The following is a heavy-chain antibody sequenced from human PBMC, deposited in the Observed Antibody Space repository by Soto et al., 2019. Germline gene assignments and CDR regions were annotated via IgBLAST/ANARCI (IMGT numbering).Heavy chain of an antibody. Sequence: SETLSLTCTVSGGSISSSSYYWGWIRQPPGKGLEWIGSIYYSGSTYYNPSLKSRVTISVDTSKNQFSLKLSSVTAADTAVYYCARHTRIVVVPAARGAFDIWGQGTMVTVSS. CDR1: GGSISSSSYY. CDR3: ARHTRIVVVPAARGAFDI. CDR2: IYYSGST. V-gene: IGHV4-39*01. D-gene: IGHD2-2*01. J-gene: IGHJ3*02.